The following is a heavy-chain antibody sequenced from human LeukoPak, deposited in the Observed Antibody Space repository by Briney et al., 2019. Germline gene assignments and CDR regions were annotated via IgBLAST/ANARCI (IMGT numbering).Heavy chain of an antibody. J-gene: IGHJ4*02. CDR2: INSDESST. Sequence: GGSLRLSCAASGFTFSNHWMHWVRQAPGKGLVWVSRINSDESSTNYAGSVKGRFTISRDNAKSTLYLQMNSLRAEDTAVYYCARGYNYGLDYWGQGTLVTVSS. CDR1: GFTFSNHW. D-gene: IGHD5-18*01. CDR3: ARGYNYGLDY. V-gene: IGHV3-74*01.